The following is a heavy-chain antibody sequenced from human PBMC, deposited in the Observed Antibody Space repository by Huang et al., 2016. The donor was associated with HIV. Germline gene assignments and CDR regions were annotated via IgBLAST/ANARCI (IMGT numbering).Heavy chain of an antibody. CDR2: IYYRGST. J-gene: IGHJ3*02. CDR3: ARHMDCSSSSCLAGGHERGPFDM. Sequence: QLQLQESGPGLVKPSETLSLTCSVSGGSISSSSYYWDWIRQPPGKGLEWIGSIYYRGSTFYHPSLKSRVTISVDTSKNQFSLRLSSVTAADTSVYYCARHMDCSSSSCLAGGHERGPFDMWGQGTMVTVSS. CDR1: GGSISSSSYY. V-gene: IGHV4-39*01. D-gene: IGHD2-2*01.